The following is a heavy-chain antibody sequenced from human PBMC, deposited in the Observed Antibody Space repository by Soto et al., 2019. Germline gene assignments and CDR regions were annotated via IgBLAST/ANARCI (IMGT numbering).Heavy chain of an antibody. Sequence: SETLSLTCTVSGGSISSSSYYWGWIRQPPGKGLEWIGSIYYSGSTYYNPSLKSRVTISVDTSKNQFSLKLSSVTAADTAVYYCATGKGDGYNCLYYYYGMDVWGQGTTVTVSS. V-gene: IGHV4-39*01. D-gene: IGHD5-12*01. CDR2: IYYSGST. CDR1: GGSISSSSYY. CDR3: ATGKGDGYNCLYYYYGMDV. J-gene: IGHJ6*02.